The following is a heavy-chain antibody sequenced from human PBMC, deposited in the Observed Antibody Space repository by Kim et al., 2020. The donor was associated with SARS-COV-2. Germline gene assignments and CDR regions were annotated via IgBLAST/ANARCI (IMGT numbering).Heavy chain of an antibody. V-gene: IGHV3-73*01. CDR2: IRSNTNNYAT. D-gene: IGHD3-10*01. CDR3: RRGITLLRGTLAATDY. CDR1: GFTFSTSA. J-gene: IGHJ4*02. Sequence: GGSLRLSCTASGFTFSTSAMHWVRQAPGKGLEWVGRIRSNTNNYATDYGESGKGRFSIARDDSKNTSYLHMNNLKTKDTALYYCRRGITLLRGTLAATDYWGQGTLVTVSS.